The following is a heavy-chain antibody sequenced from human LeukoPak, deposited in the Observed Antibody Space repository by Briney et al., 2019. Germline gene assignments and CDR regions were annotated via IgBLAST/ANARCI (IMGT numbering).Heavy chain of an antibody. V-gene: IGHV3-11*04. CDR2: ISRSISTI. J-gene: IGHJ4*02. D-gene: IGHD6-13*01. CDR3: ARDSSTHFDY. Sequence: GGSLRLSCAASGFTFSDYYMAWIRQAPGKGLEWVSYISRSISTIYYADSVKGRFTISRDNAKNSLYLQMNSLRAEDTAVYYCARDSSTHFDYWGQGTLVTVSS. CDR1: GFTFSDYY.